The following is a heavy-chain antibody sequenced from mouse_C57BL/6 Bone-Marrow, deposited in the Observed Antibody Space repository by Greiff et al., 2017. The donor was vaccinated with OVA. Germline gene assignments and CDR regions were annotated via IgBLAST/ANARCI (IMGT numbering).Heavy chain of an antibody. J-gene: IGHJ3*01. CDR3: ARQITTAVAGAY. CDR2: ISSGSSTI. V-gene: IGHV5-17*01. Sequence: DVHLVESGGGLVKPGGSLKLSCAASGFTFSDYGMHWVRQAPEKGLEWVAYISSGSSTIYYADTVKGRFTISRDNAKNTLFLQMTSLRSEDTAMYYCARQITTAVAGAYWGQGTLVTVSA. D-gene: IGHD1-1*01. CDR1: GFTFSDYG.